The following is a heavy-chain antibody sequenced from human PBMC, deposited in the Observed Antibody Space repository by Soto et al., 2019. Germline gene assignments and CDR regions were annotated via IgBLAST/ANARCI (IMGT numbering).Heavy chain of an antibody. CDR2: ISGSGGST. CDR1: GFTFSSYA. D-gene: IGHD3-16*02. J-gene: IGHJ4*02. Sequence: EVQLLESGGGLVQPGGSLRLSCAASGFTFSSYAMSWVRQAPGKGLEWVSAISGSGGSTYYADSVKGRFTISRDNSKNTLYLQMNSLRAEDTAVYYCAKGGPNDYIWGSYRFTLIDYWGQGTLVTVSS. CDR3: AKGGPNDYIWGSYRFTLIDY. V-gene: IGHV3-23*01.